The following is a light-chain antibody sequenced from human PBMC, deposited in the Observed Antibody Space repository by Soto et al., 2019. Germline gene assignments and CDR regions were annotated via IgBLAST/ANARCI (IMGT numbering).Light chain of an antibody. CDR1: QSVSSY. V-gene: IGKV3-11*01. J-gene: IGKJ2*01. Sequence: EIVLTQSPATLSLSPGDRATLSCRASQSVSSYLAWYQQKPGQAPRLLIYDASNRATAIPARFSGSGSGTDVNLPISSLEPEDFAVYYCQQRSNWPVTFGQGTKREIK. CDR2: DAS. CDR3: QQRSNWPVT.